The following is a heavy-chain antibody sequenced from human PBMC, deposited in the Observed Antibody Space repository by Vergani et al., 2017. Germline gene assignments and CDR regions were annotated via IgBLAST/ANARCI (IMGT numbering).Heavy chain of an antibody. CDR1: GGSISSSSYY. CDR3: AGVHCSGGSCYVNWYFDL. D-gene: IGHD2-15*01. J-gene: IGHJ2*01. Sequence: QLQLQESGPGLVKPSETLSLTCTVSGGSISSSSYYWGWIRQPPGKGLEWIGRIYYSGSTYYNPSLKSRVTISVDTSKNQFSLKLSSVTAADTAVYYCAGVHCSGGSCYVNWYFDLWGRGTLVTVSS. CDR2: IYYSGST. V-gene: IGHV4-39*01.